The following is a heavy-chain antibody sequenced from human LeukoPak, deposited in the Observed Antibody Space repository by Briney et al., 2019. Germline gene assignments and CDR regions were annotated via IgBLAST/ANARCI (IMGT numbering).Heavy chain of an antibody. CDR3: ARGGPGYYLDY. Sequence: PGGSLRLSCAASGLTFSSHDMHWVRQATGKGLEWVSTIGTAGDTYYPGSVKGRFTISRENAKNSLYLQMNILKAGDTAVYYCARGGPGYYLDYWGQGTLVTVSP. V-gene: IGHV3-13*01. CDR2: IGTAGDT. CDR1: GLTFSSHD. J-gene: IGHJ4*02.